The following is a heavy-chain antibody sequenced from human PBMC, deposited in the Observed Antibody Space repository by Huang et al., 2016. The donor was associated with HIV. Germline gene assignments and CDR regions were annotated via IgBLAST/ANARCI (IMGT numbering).Heavy chain of an antibody. CDR3: AKEGDTGAALGY. V-gene: IGHV3-53*01. CDR1: GFTVSTNY. D-gene: IGHD2-8*02. Sequence: EVQLVESGGGLIQPGGSLRLSCAASGFTVSTNYMTWVRQAPGKGLEWGSLIYSGGTTYYADSVKGRFTISRDDSENTLYLHMTSLRAGDTAVYYCAKEGDTGAALGYWGQGTLVTVS. CDR2: IYSGGTT. J-gene: IGHJ4*02.